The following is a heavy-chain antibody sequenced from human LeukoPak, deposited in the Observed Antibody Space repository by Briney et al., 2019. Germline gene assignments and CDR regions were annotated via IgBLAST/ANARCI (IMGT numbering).Heavy chain of an antibody. CDR1: GYTFTSYG. D-gene: IGHD3-16*01. V-gene: IGHV1-18*04. CDR2: ISAYNGNT. Sequence: EASVKVSCKASGYTFTSYGISWVRQAPGQGLEWMGWISAYNGNTNYAQKLQGRVTMTTDTSTSTAYMELRSLRSDDTAVYYCARDAFGGAEAYFDYWGQGTLVTVSS. CDR3: ARDAFGGAEAYFDY. J-gene: IGHJ4*02.